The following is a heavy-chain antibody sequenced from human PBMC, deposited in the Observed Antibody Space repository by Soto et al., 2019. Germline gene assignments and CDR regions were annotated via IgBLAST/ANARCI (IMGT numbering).Heavy chain of an antibody. D-gene: IGHD6-13*01. J-gene: IGHJ4*02. CDR1: GFTFSSYG. Sequence: QTGGSLRLSCAASGFTFSSYGMHWVRQAPGKGLEWVAVISYDGSNKYYADSVKGRFTISRDNSKNTLYLQMNSLRAEDTAVYYCAKDRGIAAAVPDYWGQGTLVTVSS. CDR3: AKDRGIAAAVPDY. CDR2: ISYDGSNK. V-gene: IGHV3-30*18.